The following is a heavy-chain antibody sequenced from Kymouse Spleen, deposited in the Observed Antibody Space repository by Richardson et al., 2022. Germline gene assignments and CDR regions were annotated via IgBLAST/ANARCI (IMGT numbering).Heavy chain of an antibody. J-gene: IGHJ6*02. CDR1: GFTFDDYG. CDR3: ARGGPTPPYYYYYGMDV. Sequence: EVQLVESGGGVVRPGGSLRLSCAASGFTFDDYGMSWVRQAPGKGLEWVSGINWNGGSTGYADSVKGRFTISRDNAKNSLYLQMNSLRAEDTALYYCARGGPTPPYYYYYGMDVWGQGTTVTVSS. CDR2: INWNGGST. V-gene: IGHV3-20*d01. D-gene: IGHD2-15*01.